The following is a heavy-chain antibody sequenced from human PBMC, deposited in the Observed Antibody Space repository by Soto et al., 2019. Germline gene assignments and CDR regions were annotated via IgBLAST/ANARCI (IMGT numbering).Heavy chain of an antibody. CDR1: GGSISSGGYY. Sequence: QVQLQESGPGLVKPSQTLSLTCTVSGGSISSGGYYWSWIRQHPGKGLEWIGYIYYSGSTYYNPSLKSRVTISVDTSKNQFSLKLSSVTAADTAVYYCASEYGWGSYRFNAFDIWGQGTMVTVSS. D-gene: IGHD3-16*02. V-gene: IGHV4-31*03. CDR2: IYYSGST. J-gene: IGHJ3*02. CDR3: ASEYGWGSYRFNAFDI.